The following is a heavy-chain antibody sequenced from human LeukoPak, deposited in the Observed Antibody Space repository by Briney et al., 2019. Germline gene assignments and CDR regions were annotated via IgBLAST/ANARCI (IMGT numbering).Heavy chain of an antibody. CDR1: GFTFSRHA. CDR3: VRDRAWNYFDY. J-gene: IGHJ4*02. Sequence: GGSLRLSCAPSGFTFSRHAMHWVRQAPGKGLEWVAIISNDGSRKYYAHSVEGRFTISRDNSKNTLYLQMDSLRAEDTAVYYCVRDRAWNYFDYWGQGTLVTVSS. CDR2: ISNDGSRK. V-gene: IGHV3-30*03. D-gene: IGHD3-3*01.